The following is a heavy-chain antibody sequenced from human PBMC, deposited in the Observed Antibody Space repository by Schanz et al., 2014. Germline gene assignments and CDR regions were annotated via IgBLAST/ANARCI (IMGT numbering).Heavy chain of an antibody. V-gene: IGHV3-33*05. Sequence: HVQLVESGGGVVQPGGSLRLSCAASGFTFSAFGMHWVRQAPGKGLDWVAFIAYDGSRKYYGDSVRGRFTISRDNAKNSVYLQMHSLRAEDTALYHCARDRDAGGYDSWGQGTLVTVSS. CDR1: GFTFSAFG. J-gene: IGHJ5*01. CDR3: ARDRDAGGYDS. D-gene: IGHD2-8*02. CDR2: IAYDGSRK.